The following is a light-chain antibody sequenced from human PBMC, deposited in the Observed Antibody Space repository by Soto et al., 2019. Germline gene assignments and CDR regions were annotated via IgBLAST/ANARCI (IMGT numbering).Light chain of an antibody. CDR1: QSISSY. CDR3: QQSYSTPWT. V-gene: IGKV1-39*01. CDR2: AAS. Sequence: DIQMTQSPSSLSASVGDRVTITCRASQSISSYLNWYQQKPGKAPKLLIYAASSLQSGVPSRFSGSGSGTYVTLTISSLQPEDFATYYCQQSYSTPWTFGQGTKVEIK. J-gene: IGKJ1*01.